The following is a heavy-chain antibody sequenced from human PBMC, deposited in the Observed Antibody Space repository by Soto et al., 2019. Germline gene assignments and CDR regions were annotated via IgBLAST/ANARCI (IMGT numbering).Heavy chain of an antibody. V-gene: IGHV1-3*01. D-gene: IGHD3-22*01. CDR1: GYTFSSYA. CDR2: INAGDGNT. Sequence: ASVKVSCKTSGYTFSSYAMQWVRQAPGQRLEWMGWINAGDGNTVYSQKFQGRITISRDTSASTAYMELSSLRSEDTAVYYCARDRGRPDLRDTHYYDSSDLDYGMDVWGQGTTVTVSS. J-gene: IGHJ6*02. CDR3: ARDRGRPDLRDTHYYDSSDLDYGMDV.